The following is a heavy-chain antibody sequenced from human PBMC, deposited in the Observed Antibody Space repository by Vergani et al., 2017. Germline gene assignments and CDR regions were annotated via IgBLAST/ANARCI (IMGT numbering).Heavy chain of an antibody. D-gene: IGHD6-6*01. Sequence: EVQLVESGGGLVQPGGSLRLSCSASGFTFSSYAMHWVRQAPGKGLEYVSAISSNGGSTYYADSVKGRFTISRDNSKNTLYLQMSSLRDEDTAVYYCVKTARPGLFDYWGQGTLVTVSS. J-gene: IGHJ4*02. CDR2: ISSNGGST. CDR3: VKTARPGLFDY. V-gene: IGHV3-64D*06. CDR1: GFTFSSYA.